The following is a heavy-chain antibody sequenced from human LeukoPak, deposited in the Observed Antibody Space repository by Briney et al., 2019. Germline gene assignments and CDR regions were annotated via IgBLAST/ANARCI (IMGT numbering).Heavy chain of an antibody. V-gene: IGHV4-39*07. CDR1: GGSISSSSYY. J-gene: IGHJ3*02. D-gene: IGHD6-13*01. Sequence: SETLSLTCTVSGGSISSSSYYWGWIRQPPGKGLEWIGSIYYSGSTYYNPSLKSRVTISVDTSKNQFSLKLSSVTAADTAVYYCARDRSSSWYGGTDAFDIWGQGTMVTVSS. CDR3: ARDRSSSWYGGTDAFDI. CDR2: IYYSGST.